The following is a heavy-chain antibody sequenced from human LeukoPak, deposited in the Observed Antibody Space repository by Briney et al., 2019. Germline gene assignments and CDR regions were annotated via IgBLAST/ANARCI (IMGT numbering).Heavy chain of an antibody. Sequence: PSETLSLTCTVSGGSISSYYWSWIRQPPGRGLEWIGYIHYSGSINSNPSLKSRATISVDTSKNQFSLRLSSVTAADTAVYYCARVGSYAFDIWGQGTMVTVSS. CDR3: ARVGSYAFDI. CDR2: IHYSGSI. CDR1: GGSISSYY. J-gene: IGHJ3*02. V-gene: IGHV4-59*01.